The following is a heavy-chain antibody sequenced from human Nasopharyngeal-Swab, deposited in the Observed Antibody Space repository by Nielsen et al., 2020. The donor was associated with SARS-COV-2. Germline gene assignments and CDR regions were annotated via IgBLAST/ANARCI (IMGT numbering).Heavy chain of an antibody. J-gene: IGHJ3*02. CDR2: IIPIFGTA. CDR1: GGTFSSYA. Sequence: SVKPSCKASGGTFSSYAISWVRPAPGQGLEWMGGIIPIFGTANYAQKFQGRVTITADKSTSTAYTELSSLRSEDTAVYYCARAPGGIQLWLPYRDAFDIWGQGTMVTVSS. D-gene: IGHD5-18*01. V-gene: IGHV1-69*06. CDR3: ARAPGGIQLWLPYRDAFDI.